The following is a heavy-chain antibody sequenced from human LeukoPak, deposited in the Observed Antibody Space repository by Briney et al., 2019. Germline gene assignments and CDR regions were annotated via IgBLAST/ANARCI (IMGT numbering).Heavy chain of an antibody. V-gene: IGHV3-48*03. D-gene: IGHD6-13*01. J-gene: IGHJ1*01. CDR3: IPPAAGLRRTISTEYFQH. CDR2: IGGSGETI. Sequence: PGGSLRLSCAAAGLTFSSYEMYWVRQAPGKGLGGVPYIGGSGETIYYADSVKGRFTISRDNANKSLYLHMSSLRVEDTAIYYCIPPAAGLRRTISTEYFQHWGQGALVTVSS. CDR1: GLTFSSYE.